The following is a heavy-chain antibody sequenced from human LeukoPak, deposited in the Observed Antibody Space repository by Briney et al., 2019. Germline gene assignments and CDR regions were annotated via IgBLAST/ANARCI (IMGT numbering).Heavy chain of an antibody. J-gene: IGHJ4*02. CDR3: ARGDSTYYYDSSGNYFDY. D-gene: IGHD3-22*01. V-gene: IGHV3-48*02. CDR1: GFTVSSNY. Sequence: PGGSLRLSCAASGFTVSSNYMSWVRQAPGKGLEWVSYISSSSSTIYYADSVKGRFTISRDNAKNSLYLQMNSLRDEDTAVYYCARGDSTYYYDSSGNYFDYWGQGTLVTVSS. CDR2: ISSSSSTI.